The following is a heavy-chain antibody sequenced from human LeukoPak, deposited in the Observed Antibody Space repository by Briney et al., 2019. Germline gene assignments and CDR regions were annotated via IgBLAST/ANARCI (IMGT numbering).Heavy chain of an antibody. Sequence: GGSLRLSCAASGFTFSSYGMHWVRQAPGKGLEWVAVIWYDGSNKYYPDSVKGRFTISRDNSKNTLYLQMNSLRAEDTAVYYCAKRAPYMVATDYWGQGTLVTVSS. CDR2: IWYDGSNK. CDR3: AKRAPYMVATDY. CDR1: GFTFSSYG. J-gene: IGHJ4*02. V-gene: IGHV3-33*06. D-gene: IGHD5-12*01.